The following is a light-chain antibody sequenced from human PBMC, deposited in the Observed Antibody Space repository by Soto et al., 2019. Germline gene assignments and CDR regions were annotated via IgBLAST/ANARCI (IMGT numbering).Light chain of an antibody. V-gene: IGLV2-14*01. CDR2: DVS. CDR1: SSDVGGYHY. Sequence: QSVLTQPASVSGSPGQSITISCTGTSSDVGGYHYVSWYQQYPGKAPKVMIYDVSNRPSGVSSRFSGSKSGTTASLTISGLQAEDEADYYCSSYTSSITYVFGTGTKVTVL. J-gene: IGLJ1*01. CDR3: SSYTSSITYV.